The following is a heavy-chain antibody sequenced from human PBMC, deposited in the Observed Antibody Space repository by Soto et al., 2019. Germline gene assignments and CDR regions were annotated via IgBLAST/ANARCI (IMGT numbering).Heavy chain of an antibody. CDR1: GFTFKGYT. Sequence: GGSLRLSCRASGFTFKGYTMNWVRQAPGKGLEWVSSISSRSDYIHYADSVKGRFTISRDNAEKSLFLELTSLRVDDTALYYCATGASAPRTDTHPYRRGMGVCVQGTTGTVS. J-gene: IGHJ6*02. V-gene: IGHV3-21*04. CDR3: ATGASAPRTDTHPYRRGMGV. CDR2: ISSRSDYI.